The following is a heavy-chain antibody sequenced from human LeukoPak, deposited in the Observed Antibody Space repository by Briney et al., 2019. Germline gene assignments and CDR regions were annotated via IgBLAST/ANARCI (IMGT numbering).Heavy chain of an antibody. J-gene: IGHJ4*02. CDR1: DYTFTSDG. CDR3: ARDCQYRGTEGIDY. CDR2: IWYDGSNN. Sequence: PGGSLRLSSAPSDYTFTSDGMRSVRQAPGKGLEWVAVIWYDGSNNYYADSVKGRFTISRDNSKNTLYLQKNGLRAEDTALYYSARDCQYRGTEGIDYWGQGTLVTVSS. V-gene: IGHV3-33*01. D-gene: IGHD3-10*01.